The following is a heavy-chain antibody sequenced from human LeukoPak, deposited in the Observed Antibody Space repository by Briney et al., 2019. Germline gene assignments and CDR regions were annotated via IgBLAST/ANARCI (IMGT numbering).Heavy chain of an antibody. Sequence: GGSLRLSCAASEFTFSSYEMNWVRQAPGKGLEWVSYISGSGNTIYYADSVKGRFTISRDNAKNSVFLQMNSLRAEDTAVYYCARDYYVTSGDSYIPNSFDYWGQGTLVTVSS. J-gene: IGHJ4*02. D-gene: IGHD3-22*01. CDR1: EFTFSSYE. CDR3: ARDYYVTSGDSYIPNSFDY. V-gene: IGHV3-48*03. CDR2: ISGSGNTI.